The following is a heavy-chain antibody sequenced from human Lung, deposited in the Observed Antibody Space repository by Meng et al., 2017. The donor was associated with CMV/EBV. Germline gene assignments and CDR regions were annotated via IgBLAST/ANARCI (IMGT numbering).Heavy chain of an antibody. V-gene: IGHV1-46*01. CDR3: AKDSGVWSFDY. CDR2: ISPSGSST. J-gene: IGHJ4*02. CDR1: GSALTKCY. Sequence: ASXXVSCKASGSALTKCYMHWVRQAPGQGLEWMGSISPSGSSTHYAQKFQGRVTMTRDTSTSTVYMELSSLRSEDTAVYYCAKDSGVWSFDYWGQGTLVTVSS. D-gene: IGHD6-19*01.